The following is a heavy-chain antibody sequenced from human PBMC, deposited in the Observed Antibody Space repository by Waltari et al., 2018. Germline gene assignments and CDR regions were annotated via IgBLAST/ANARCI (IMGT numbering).Heavy chain of an antibody. Sequence: EVQLVESGGGLIQPGGSLRLSCAASGLTFTPNYMNWVRQAPGKGPEWVSVIYGGGNTDYGDSVKGRFIISRDDSKNTVYLQMNSLRAEDTAVYYCARGSPKGTNWGCLDSWGQGALVTVSS. CDR3: ARGSPKGTNWGCLDS. V-gene: IGHV3-53*01. J-gene: IGHJ4*02. CDR2: IYGGGNT. CDR1: GLTFTPNY. D-gene: IGHD7-27*01.